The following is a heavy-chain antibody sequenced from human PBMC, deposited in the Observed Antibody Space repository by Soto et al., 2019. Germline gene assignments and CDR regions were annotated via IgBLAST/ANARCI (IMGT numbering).Heavy chain of an antibody. J-gene: IGHJ4*02. V-gene: IGHV3-23*01. CDR3: AKDPDSSSWYPPYFDY. CDR1: GFTFSSYA. Sequence: EVQLLESGGGLVQPGGSLRLSCAASGFTFSSYAMSWVRQAPGKGLEWVSAISGSGGSTYYADSVKGRFTISRDNSKNTLYLQMNSLRAEDTAVYYCAKDPDSSSWYPPYFDYWGQGTLVTVSS. CDR2: ISGSGGST. D-gene: IGHD6-13*01.